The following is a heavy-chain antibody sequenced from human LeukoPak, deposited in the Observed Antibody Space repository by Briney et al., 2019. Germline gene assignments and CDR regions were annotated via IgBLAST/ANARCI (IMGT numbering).Heavy chain of an antibody. V-gene: IGHV3-49*04. CDR2: IRSKSYGGTT. D-gene: IGHD5-24*01. J-gene: IGHJ6*02. CDR1: GFTFGDHD. Sequence: GGSLRLSCTTSGFTFGDHDMSWDRQAPGKGLEWVGFIRSKSYGGTTEYAASVKGRFTISRDDSKSIAYLQMDSLKTDDTAMYYCTRGPTHQWLYYGMDVWGQGTTVTVSS. CDR3: TRGPTHQWLYYGMDV.